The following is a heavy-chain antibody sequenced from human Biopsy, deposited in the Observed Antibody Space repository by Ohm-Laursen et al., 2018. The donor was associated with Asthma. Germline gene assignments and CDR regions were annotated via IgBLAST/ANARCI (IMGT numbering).Heavy chain of an antibody. CDR1: VFAGSRDH. V-gene: IGHV3-53*01. CDR3: ARGDSSNWSHYYFDY. CDR2: IYSGVTS. Sequence: SLTPSCAASVFAGSRDHMFWVRQAPRKGLEWVSVIYSGVTSHTADSVRARFTISRNYPKNTLYHQMHSLRAEDTAVYYCARGDSSNWSHYYFDYWGQGTLVTVSS. J-gene: IGHJ4*02. D-gene: IGHD3-22*01.